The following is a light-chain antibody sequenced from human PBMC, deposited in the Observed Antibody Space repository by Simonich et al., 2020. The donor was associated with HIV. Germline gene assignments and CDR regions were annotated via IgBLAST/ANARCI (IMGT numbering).Light chain of an antibody. CDR3: CSYARRSTLV. V-gene: IGLV2-14*03. CDR2: DVS. CDR1: SSDVGGYKY. J-gene: IGLJ2*01. Sequence: QSALTQPASVSGSPGQSITISCTGTSSDVGGYKYVSWYQKHPGKAPKLMIYDVSNRPAGVSNRFSASKAGNTASLTISGLQTEDEADYYCCSYARRSTLVFGGGTKLTVL.